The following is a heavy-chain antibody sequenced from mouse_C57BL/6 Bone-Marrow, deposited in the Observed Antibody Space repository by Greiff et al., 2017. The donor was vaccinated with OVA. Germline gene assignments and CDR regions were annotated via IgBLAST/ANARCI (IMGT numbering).Heavy chain of an antibody. V-gene: IGHV5-16*01. CDR2: INYDGSST. Sequence: DVKLVESEGGLVQPGSSMKLSCTASGFTFSDYYMAWVRQVPEKGLEWVANINYDGSSTYYLDSLKSRFIISRDNAKNILYLQMSSLKSEDTATYYCARWLHYFDYWGQGTTLTVSS. CDR1: GFTFSDYY. J-gene: IGHJ2*01. D-gene: IGHD2-2*01. CDR3: ARWLHYFDY.